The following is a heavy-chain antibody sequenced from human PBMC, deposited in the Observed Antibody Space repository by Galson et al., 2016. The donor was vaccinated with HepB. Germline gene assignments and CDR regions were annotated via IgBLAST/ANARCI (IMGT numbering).Heavy chain of an antibody. V-gene: IGHV4-39*01. CDR2: IYYSGST. Sequence: LTCTVSGGSISSSNYYWGWIRQPPGKGLEWIGNIYYSGSTYNNPSLKSRVTISVDTSKNQFSLKLSSVTAADTAVYYCARRYSYGTFDYWGQGTLVTVSS. CDR3: ARRYSYGTFDY. J-gene: IGHJ4*02. D-gene: IGHD5-18*01. CDR1: GGSISSSNYY.